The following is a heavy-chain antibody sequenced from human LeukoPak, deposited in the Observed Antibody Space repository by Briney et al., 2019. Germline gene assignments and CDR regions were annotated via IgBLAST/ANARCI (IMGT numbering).Heavy chain of an antibody. J-gene: IGHJ4*02. Sequence: GASVKVSCKASGYTFTGYHIHWVRQAPGQGLEWMGRINPYSGDTNFAQKFQGRVTMTRDTSITTAYMDLSSLTPDDTAVYFCARDQGRLTRSWYTGYWGQGTQVTVSS. D-gene: IGHD6-13*01. CDR2: INPYSGDT. CDR3: ARDQGRLTRSWYTGY. CDR1: GYTFTGYH. V-gene: IGHV1-2*06.